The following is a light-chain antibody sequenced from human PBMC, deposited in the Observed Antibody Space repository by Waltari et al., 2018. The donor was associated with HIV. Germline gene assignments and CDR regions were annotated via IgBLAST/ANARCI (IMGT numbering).Light chain of an antibody. CDR2: RNN. J-gene: IGLJ3*02. Sequence: QSVLTQPPSASGTPGQRVTISCSGRSSNIGSNYVYWYQQLPGTTPKLLIYRNNQRPSGVPDRFSGSKSGTSASLAISGLRSEDEADYYCAAWDASLSGNWVFGGGTKLTVL. CDR3: AAWDASLSGNWV. CDR1: SSNIGSNY. V-gene: IGLV1-47*01.